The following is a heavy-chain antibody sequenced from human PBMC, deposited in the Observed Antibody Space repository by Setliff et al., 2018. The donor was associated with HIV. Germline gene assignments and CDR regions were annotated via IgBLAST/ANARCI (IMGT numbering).Heavy chain of an antibody. Sequence: SETLSLTCTVSGSSITSGSYYWSWIRQPAGKGLEWIGRIYSNGRTTHNPSLKSRATISRDTSENQFSLRLSSVTAADTAVYYCARGSYTVRIDYWGQGTRVTVSS. J-gene: IGHJ4*02. CDR3: ARGSYTVRIDY. V-gene: IGHV4-61*02. CDR2: IYSNGRT. CDR1: GSSITSGSYY. D-gene: IGHD3-10*01.